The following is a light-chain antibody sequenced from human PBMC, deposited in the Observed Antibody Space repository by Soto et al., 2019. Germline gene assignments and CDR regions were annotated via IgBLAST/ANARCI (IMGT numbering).Light chain of an antibody. Sequence: QSALTQPASVSGSPGQSITISCTGTSNDVGIYNYVSWYQQHPGKAPKLIIYEVTNRPSGVSDRFSGSKSGNTASLTVSGLQAEDEADYYCTSYAGSDNLVFGGGTKVTVL. CDR1: SNDVGIYNY. V-gene: IGLV2-14*01. J-gene: IGLJ2*01. CDR3: TSYAGSDNLV. CDR2: EVT.